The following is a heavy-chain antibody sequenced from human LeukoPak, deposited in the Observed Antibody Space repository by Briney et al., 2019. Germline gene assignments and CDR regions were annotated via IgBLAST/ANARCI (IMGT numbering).Heavy chain of an antibody. J-gene: IGHJ6*03. D-gene: IGHD6-19*01. Sequence: PSETLSLTCAVYGGSFSGYYWSWIRQPPGKGLEWIGEINHSGSTNYNPSLKSRVTISVDTSKNQFSLKLSSVTAADTAVYYCARERYSSGMDVWGKGTTVTVSS. CDR3: ARERYSSGMDV. CDR1: GGSFSGYY. CDR2: INHSGST. V-gene: IGHV4-34*01.